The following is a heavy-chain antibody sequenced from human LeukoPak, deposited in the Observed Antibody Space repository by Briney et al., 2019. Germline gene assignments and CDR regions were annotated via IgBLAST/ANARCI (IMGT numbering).Heavy chain of an antibody. D-gene: IGHD5-24*01. Sequence: ASVKVSCKASGGTFSSYSVSWVRQAPGQGPEWMGTIIPMFGTTKYPQKFQDRVTMTKDEYTTTVYMELSGLRSEDTAVYYCARPMSGRWLEPPFDFWGQGTLVTVSS. CDR1: GGTFSSYS. CDR2: IIPMFGTT. V-gene: IGHV1-69*05. CDR3: ARPMSGRWLEPPFDF. J-gene: IGHJ4*02.